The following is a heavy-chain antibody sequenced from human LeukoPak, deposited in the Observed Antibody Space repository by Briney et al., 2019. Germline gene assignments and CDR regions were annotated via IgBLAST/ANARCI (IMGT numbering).Heavy chain of an antibody. Sequence: SVKVSCKASGGTFSSYAISWVRQAPGQGLEWMGGIIPILGTANYAQKFQGRVTITTDESTSTAYMELSSLRSEDTAVYYCARDVSSWFDPWGQGTLVTVSS. CDR3: ARDVSSWFDP. CDR1: GGTFSSYA. V-gene: IGHV1-69*05. D-gene: IGHD6-6*01. CDR2: IIPILGTA. J-gene: IGHJ5*02.